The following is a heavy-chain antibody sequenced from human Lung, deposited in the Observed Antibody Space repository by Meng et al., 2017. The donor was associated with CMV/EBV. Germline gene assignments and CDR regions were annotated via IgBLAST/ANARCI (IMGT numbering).Heavy chain of an antibody. Sequence: SXXVSXKASGYTFTGYYMHWVRQAPGQGLEWMGWINPNSGGTNYAQKFQGRVTMTRDTSISTAYMELSRLRSDDTAVYYCARNGYCSSTSCYRYGMDVWGQGTXVTVSS. V-gene: IGHV1-2*02. CDR3: ARNGYCSSTSCYRYGMDV. J-gene: IGHJ6*02. CDR1: GYTFTGYY. CDR2: INPNSGGT. D-gene: IGHD2-2*01.